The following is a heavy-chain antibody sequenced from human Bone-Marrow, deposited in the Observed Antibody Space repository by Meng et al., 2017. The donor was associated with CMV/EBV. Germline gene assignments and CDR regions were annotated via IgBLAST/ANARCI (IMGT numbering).Heavy chain of an antibody. CDR1: GFTFSSYA. V-gene: IGHV3-30*04. D-gene: IGHD6-13*01. Sequence: GESLKISCAASGFTFSSYAMHWVRQAPGKGLEWVAVISYDGSNKYYADSVKGRFTISRDNSKNTLYLQMNSLRTEDTAVLYCARDGGSRWYDFFMDYWGQGTLVTVSS. CDR3: ARDGGSRWYDFFMDY. J-gene: IGHJ4*02. CDR2: ISYDGSNK.